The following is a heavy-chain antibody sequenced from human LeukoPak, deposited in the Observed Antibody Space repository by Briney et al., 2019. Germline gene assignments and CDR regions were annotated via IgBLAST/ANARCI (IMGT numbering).Heavy chain of an antibody. J-gene: IGHJ4*02. D-gene: IGHD3-9*01. Sequence: ASVKVSCKASGYIFSGYYMHWVRQAPGQGLEWMGWINPNSGGTNYAQKFQGRVTMTRDTSISTAYMELSRLRSDDTAVYYCANVRYFDWLSTEYYFDYWGQGTLVTVSS. CDR2: INPNSGGT. CDR1: GYIFSGYY. CDR3: ANVRYFDWLSTEYYFDY. V-gene: IGHV1-2*02.